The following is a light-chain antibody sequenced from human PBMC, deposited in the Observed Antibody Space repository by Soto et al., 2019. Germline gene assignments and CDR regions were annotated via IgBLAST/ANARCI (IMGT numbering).Light chain of an antibody. CDR3: QQYYSSLLT. CDR2: WAS. J-gene: IGKJ4*01. CDR1: QSVLYSSNNKNY. Sequence: DIVMTQSPDSLAVSLGERATINCKSSQSVLYSSNNKNYLAWYQHKPGQPPKLLIYWASTRESGVPDRFSGSGSGTDFTLTISRLQAEDVAVYYCQQYYSSLLTFGGGTKVEIK. V-gene: IGKV4-1*01.